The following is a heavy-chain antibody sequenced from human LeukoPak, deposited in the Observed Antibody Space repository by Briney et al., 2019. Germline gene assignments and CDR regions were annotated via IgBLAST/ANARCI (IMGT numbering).Heavy chain of an antibody. CDR1: GYTFTSYA. V-gene: IGHV1-3*01. Sequence: ASVKVSCKASGYTFTSYAMHWVRQAPGQRLEWMGWINAGNGNTKYSQKFQGRVTITRDTSASTAYMELSSLRSEDTAVYYCARNKIPSYDYFDYWGQGTLVTVSS. J-gene: IGHJ4*02. D-gene: IGHD3-16*01. CDR2: INAGNGNT. CDR3: ARNKIPSYDYFDY.